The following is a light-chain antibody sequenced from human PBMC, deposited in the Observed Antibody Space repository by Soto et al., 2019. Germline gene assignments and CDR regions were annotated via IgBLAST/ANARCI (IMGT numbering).Light chain of an antibody. V-gene: IGKV3-15*01. CDR3: QDYGTSWT. J-gene: IGKJ1*01. CDR2: GAS. CDR1: QSVSSN. Sequence: EILVTQSPTTLSVSPGERATLSCRASQSVSSNLAWYQQKPGQAPRLLIYGASTRATGIPARFSGSGSGTDFTLTINRLEPEDFAVYYCQDYGTSWTFGQGAKVDIK.